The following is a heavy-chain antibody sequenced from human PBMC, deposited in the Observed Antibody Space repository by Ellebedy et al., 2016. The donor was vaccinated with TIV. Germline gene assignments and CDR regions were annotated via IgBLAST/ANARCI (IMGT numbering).Heavy chain of an antibody. V-gene: IGHV1-46*01. J-gene: IGHJ4*02. CDR2: INPSGGST. D-gene: IGHD2-15*01. CDR1: GYTFTSYY. Sequence: ASVKVSCKASGYTFTSYYMHWARQAPGQGLEWMGIINPSGGSTSYAQKFQGRVTMTRDTSTSTVYMELSSLRSEDTAVYYCARDSCSGGSCYDYFDYWGQGTLVTVSS. CDR3: ARDSCSGGSCYDYFDY.